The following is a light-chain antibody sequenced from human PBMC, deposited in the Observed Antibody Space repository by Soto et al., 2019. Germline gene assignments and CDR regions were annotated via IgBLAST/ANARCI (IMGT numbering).Light chain of an antibody. Sequence: DIQMTQSPATLSASVGDRVTITCRASQSISGWLAWYQQKPGKAPKLLIYKASSLESGVPSGFSGSGSGTEFTLTISSLQPDDFATYYCQQYYTYPTTFGQGTRLEIK. CDR1: QSISGW. J-gene: IGKJ5*01. V-gene: IGKV1-5*03. CDR2: KAS. CDR3: QQYYTYPTT.